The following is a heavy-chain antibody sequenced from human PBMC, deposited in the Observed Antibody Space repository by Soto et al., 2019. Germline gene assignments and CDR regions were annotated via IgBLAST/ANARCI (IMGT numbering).Heavy chain of an antibody. Sequence: EVQLVESGGGLVKPGGSLRLSCAASGFTFSSYSMNWVRQAPGKGLEWVSSISSSSSDIYYADSVKGRFTISRDNAKNSQYLQMNSLRAEDTAVYYCARAVCPSGYSNRDRMDVWGQVTTVTVS. CDR3: ARAVCPSGYSNRDRMDV. V-gene: IGHV3-21*01. D-gene: IGHD6-25*01. CDR2: ISSSSSDI. CDR1: GFTFSSYS. J-gene: IGHJ6*02.